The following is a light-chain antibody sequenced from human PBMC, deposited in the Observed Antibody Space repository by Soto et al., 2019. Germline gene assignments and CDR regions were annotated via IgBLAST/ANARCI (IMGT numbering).Light chain of an antibody. CDR3: CSYVGSYTSYV. CDR1: SSDVGTYNF. J-gene: IGLJ1*01. V-gene: IGLV2-11*01. Sequence: QSALTQPRSVSGSPRQSVTISCTGTSSDVGTYNFVSWYQQHPGKAPKFMIYDVTKRPSGVPDRFSGSKSGNTASLTISGLQAEDEADYYCCSYVGSYTSYVFGTGTKLTVL. CDR2: DVT.